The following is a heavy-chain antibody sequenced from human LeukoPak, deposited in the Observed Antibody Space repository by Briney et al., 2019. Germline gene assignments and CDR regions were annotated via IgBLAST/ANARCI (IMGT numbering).Heavy chain of an antibody. CDR2: IKQDGSEK. D-gene: IGHD2-2*01. J-gene: IGHJ5*02. V-gene: IGHV3-7*01. CDR3: ARDGDVVVPTYNWFDP. Sequence: PGRSLRLSCAASGFTFSSYAMHWVRQAPGKGLEWVANIKQDGSEKYYVDSVKGRFTISRDNAKNSLYLQMNSLRAEDTAVYYCARDGDVVVPTYNWFDPWGQGTLVTVSS. CDR1: GFTFSSYA.